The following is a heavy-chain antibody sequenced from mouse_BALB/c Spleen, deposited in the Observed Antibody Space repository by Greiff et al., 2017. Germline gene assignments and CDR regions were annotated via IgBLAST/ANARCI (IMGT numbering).Heavy chain of an antibody. V-gene: IGHV1-87*01. D-gene: IGHD2-3*01. CDR2: IYPGDGDT. CDR3: ARCGNDGYYAAMDY. J-gene: IGHJ4*01. Sequence: QVQLQQSGAELARPGASVKLSCKASGYTFTSYWMQWVKQRPGQGLEWIGAIYPGDGDTRYTQKFKGKATLTADKSSSTAYMQLSSLASEDSAVYYGARCGNDGYYAAMDYWGQGTSVTVSS. CDR1: GYTFTSYW.